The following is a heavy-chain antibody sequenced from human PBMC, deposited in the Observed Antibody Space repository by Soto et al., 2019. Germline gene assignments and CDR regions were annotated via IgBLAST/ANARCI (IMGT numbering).Heavy chain of an antibody. V-gene: IGHV1-18*01. CDR1: GYTFTSYG. D-gene: IGHD3-16*02. CDR3: ARAYYDYMWGSYRCFDS. CDR2: ISAYNGNT. Sequence: ASVKVSCKASGYTFTSYGISWVRQAPGQGLEWMGWISAYNGNTNYAQKLQGRVTMTTDTSTSTAYMELRSLRSDDTAVYYCARAYYDYMWGSYRCFDSWGQGTLVTAPQ. J-gene: IGHJ4*02.